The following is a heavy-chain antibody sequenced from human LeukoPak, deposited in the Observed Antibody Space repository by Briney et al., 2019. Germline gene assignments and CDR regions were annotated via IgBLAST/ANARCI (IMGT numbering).Heavy chain of an antibody. CDR1: GYTFTSYY. CDR2: INPSGGST. Sequence: ASVEVSCKASGYTFTSYYMHWVRQAPGQGLEWMGIINPSGGSTSYAQKFQGRVTMTRDMSTSTVYMELSSLRSEDTAVYYCARDGLAARRSSWFDPWGQGTLVTVSS. J-gene: IGHJ5*02. V-gene: IGHV1-46*01. CDR3: ARDGLAARRSSWFDP. D-gene: IGHD6-6*01.